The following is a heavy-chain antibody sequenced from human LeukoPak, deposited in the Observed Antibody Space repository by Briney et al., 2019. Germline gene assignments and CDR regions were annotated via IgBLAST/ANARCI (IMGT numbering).Heavy chain of an antibody. CDR2: IYYRGST. V-gene: IGHV4-31*03. CDR1: GGSVSSAGYY. Sequence: SETLSLTCTVSGGSVSSAGYYWSWIRQHPGKALEWLGYIYYRGSTYINPSLKSRVTISVDMSANQFSLKLSSVTAADTAVYYCARATGYCGSSSCYSLDYWGQGTLVTVSS. J-gene: IGHJ4*02. D-gene: IGHD2-2*01. CDR3: ARATGYCGSSSCYSLDY.